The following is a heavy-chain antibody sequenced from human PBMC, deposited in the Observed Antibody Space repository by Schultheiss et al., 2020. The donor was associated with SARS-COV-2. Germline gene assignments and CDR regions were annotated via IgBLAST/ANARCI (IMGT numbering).Heavy chain of an antibody. J-gene: IGHJ3*02. V-gene: IGHV3-30*03. D-gene: IGHD6-19*01. CDR2: ISYDGSDQ. Sequence: GESLKISCVVSGFTFSSYGMHWVRQAPGKGLEWVAVISYDGSDQYYADSVKGRFTISRDNAKNSLYLQMNSLRAEDTAVYYCARDQAAGTPNDAFDIWGQGTMVTVSS. CDR1: GFTFSSYG. CDR3: ARDQAAGTPNDAFDI.